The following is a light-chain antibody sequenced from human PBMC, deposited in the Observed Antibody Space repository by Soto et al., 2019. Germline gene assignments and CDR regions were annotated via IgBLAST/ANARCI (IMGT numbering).Light chain of an antibody. Sequence: QSALTQPRSVSGSPGQSVTISCTGTSSDVGGYNYVSWYQQSPGKAPKLMIYDVNKRPSGVPDRFSGSKSGNTASLTISGLQAEDEGDYYCCSYAVSSVVFGGGTKLTVL. V-gene: IGLV2-11*01. CDR2: DVN. CDR1: SSDVGGYNY. J-gene: IGLJ2*01. CDR3: CSYAVSSVV.